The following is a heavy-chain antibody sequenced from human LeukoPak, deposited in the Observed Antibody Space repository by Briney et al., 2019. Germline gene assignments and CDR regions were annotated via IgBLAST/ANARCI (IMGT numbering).Heavy chain of an antibody. J-gene: IGHJ6*03. Sequence: PSETLSLTCTVSGGSISSYYWSWIRQPPGKGLEWIGYIYYSGSTNYNPSLKSRVTISVDTSKNQFSLKLSSVTAADTAVYYCARGASSSSWEYYYYYYYMDVWGKGTTVTISS. CDR2: IYYSGST. CDR3: ARGASSSSWEYYYYYYYMDV. V-gene: IGHV4-59*01. D-gene: IGHD6-13*01. CDR1: GGSISSYY.